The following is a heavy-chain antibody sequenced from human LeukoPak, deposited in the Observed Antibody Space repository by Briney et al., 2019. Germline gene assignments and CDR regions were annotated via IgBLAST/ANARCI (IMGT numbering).Heavy chain of an antibody. V-gene: IGHV3-30-3*01. CDR3: ARETYSSSWYYFDY. CDR2: ISYDGSNK. D-gene: IGHD6-13*01. Sequence: GRSLRLSCAASGFTFSSYAMHWVRQAPGKGLEWVAVISYDGSNKYYADSVKGRFTISRDNSKNTLYLQMNSLRAEDTAVYCCARETYSSSWYYFDYWGKGTLVTVSS. J-gene: IGHJ4*02. CDR1: GFTFSSYA.